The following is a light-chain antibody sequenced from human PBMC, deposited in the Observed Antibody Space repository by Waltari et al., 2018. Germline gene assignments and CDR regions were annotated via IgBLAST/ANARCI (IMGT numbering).Light chain of an antibody. CDR3: NSYAGSSSWV. V-gene: IGLV2-14*01. CDR2: DVS. J-gene: IGLJ3*02. CDR1: SSDVGFYNY. Sequence: QSALTQPASVSGSPGQSITISCTGTSSDVGFYNYVSWYQQHPGKAPKLMIYDVSERPSGVYNRLSGSKSGNTASLTISGLQAEDEADYYCNSYAGSSSWVFGGGTKLTVL.